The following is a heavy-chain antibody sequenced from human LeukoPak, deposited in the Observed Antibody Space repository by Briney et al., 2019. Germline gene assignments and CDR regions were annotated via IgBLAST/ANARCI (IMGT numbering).Heavy chain of an antibody. D-gene: IGHD6-6*01. CDR1: RGSISSYY. V-gene: IGHV4-59*01. Sequence: SETLSLTCAVSRGSISSYYWSWIRQPPGEGLEWIGYIYYSGSTNYNPSLKSRVTIPVDTSKNQFSLNLNSVTAADTAVYYCARLEYSSSFIFDYWGQGILVTVSS. J-gene: IGHJ4*02. CDR3: ARLEYSSSFIFDY. CDR2: IYYSGST.